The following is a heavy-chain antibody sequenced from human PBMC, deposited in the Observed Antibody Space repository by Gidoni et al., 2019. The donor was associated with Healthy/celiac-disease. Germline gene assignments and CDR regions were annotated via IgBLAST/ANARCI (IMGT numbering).Heavy chain of an antibody. J-gene: IGHJ4*02. CDR2: IKSKTDGGTT. CDR1: GFTFSNAW. CDR3: TTDLGYCSSTSCYG. V-gene: IGHV3-15*01. D-gene: IGHD2-2*01. Sequence: EVQLVESGGGLVKPGGSLRLSCAASGFTFSNAWMSWVRQAPGKGLEWVGRIKSKTDGGTTDYAAPVKGRFTISRDDSKNTLYLQMNSLKTEDTAVYYCTTDLGYCSSTSCYGWGQGTLVTVSS.